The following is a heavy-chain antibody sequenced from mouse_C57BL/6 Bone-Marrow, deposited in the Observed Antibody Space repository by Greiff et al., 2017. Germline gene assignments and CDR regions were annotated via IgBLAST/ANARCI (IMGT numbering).Heavy chain of an antibody. J-gene: IGHJ3*01. V-gene: IGHV1-81*01. CDR1: GYTFTSYG. Sequence: QVQLKQSGAELARPGASVKLSCKASGYTFTSYGISWVKQRTGQGLEWIGEIYPRRGNTYYNEKFKGKATLTADKSSSTAYMELRSLTSEDSAVYFCAREGVLLLAWFAYWGQGTLVTVSA. D-gene: IGHD2-12*01. CDR3: AREGVLLLAWFAY. CDR2: IYPRRGNT.